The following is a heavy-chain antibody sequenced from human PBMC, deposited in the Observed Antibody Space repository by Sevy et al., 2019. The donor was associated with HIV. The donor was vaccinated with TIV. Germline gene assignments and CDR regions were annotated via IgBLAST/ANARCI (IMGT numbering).Heavy chain of an antibody. D-gene: IGHD3-3*01. Sequence: GSSLRLSCAASGFTFSSYSMNWVRQAPGKGLEWVSSISSSSSYIYYADSVKGRFTISRDNAKNSLYLQMNSLRAEDTAVYYCARDNYGTIFGVVIRDDAFDIWGQGTMVTVSS. CDR1: GFTFSSYS. CDR3: ARDNYGTIFGVVIRDDAFDI. V-gene: IGHV3-21*01. CDR2: ISSSSSYI. J-gene: IGHJ3*02.